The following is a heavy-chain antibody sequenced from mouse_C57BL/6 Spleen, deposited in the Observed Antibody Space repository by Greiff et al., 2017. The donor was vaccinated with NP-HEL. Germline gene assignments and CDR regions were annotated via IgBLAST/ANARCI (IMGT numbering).Heavy chain of an antibody. D-gene: IGHD1-1*01. J-gene: IGHJ4*01. Sequence: QVQLQQPGAELVKPGASVKLSCKASGYTFTSYWMHWVKQRPGQGLEWIGMIHPNSGSTNYNEKFKSKATLPVDKSSSTAYMQLSSLTSEDSAVYYGARDHYYGRSYDYAMDYWGQGTSVTVSS. V-gene: IGHV1-64*01. CDR2: IHPNSGST. CDR1: GYTFTSYW. CDR3: ARDHYYGRSYDYAMDY.